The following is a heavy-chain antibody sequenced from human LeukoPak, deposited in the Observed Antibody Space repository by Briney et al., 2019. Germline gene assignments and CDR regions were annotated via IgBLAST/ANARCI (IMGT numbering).Heavy chain of an antibody. CDR3: AREGSLEIDF. CDR2: IGSTNSYI. D-gene: IGHD6-13*01. CDR1: GFTFSSYS. V-gene: IGHV3-21*01. Sequence: GGSLRLSCAASGFTFSSYSMNWVRQAPGKGLEWVSSIGSTNSYIYYADSVKGRFTISRDDAKNSLYLQMNSLRAEDTAVYYCAREGSLEIDFWGQGTLVTVSS. J-gene: IGHJ4*02.